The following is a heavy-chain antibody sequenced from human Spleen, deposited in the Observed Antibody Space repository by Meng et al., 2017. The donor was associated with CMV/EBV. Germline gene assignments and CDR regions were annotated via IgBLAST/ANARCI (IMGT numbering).Heavy chain of an antibody. Sequence: GGSLRLSCAASRFTFSNAWMNWVRQAPGKGLEWVGRIKSKADGGTTDYAAPVKGRFTISRDDSKNTLYLQANNLRADDTAIYYCVKGTYYDERGFDFWGQGTLVTVSS. V-gene: IGHV3-15*01. J-gene: IGHJ4*02. D-gene: IGHD3-3*01. CDR2: IKSKADGGTT. CDR1: RFTFSNAW. CDR3: VKGTYYDERGFDF.